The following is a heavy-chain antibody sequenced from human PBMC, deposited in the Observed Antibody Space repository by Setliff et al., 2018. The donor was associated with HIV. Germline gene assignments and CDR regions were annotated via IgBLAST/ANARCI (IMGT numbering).Heavy chain of an antibody. J-gene: IGHJ2*01. CDR1: GYSISSSYW. V-gene: IGHV4-28*01. Sequence: ASETLSLTCVVSGYSISSSYWWGWIRQPPGKGLEWIGWIGYIYKGGSTYYNPSLKSRVTMSEDTSKNQFSLKLRSVTAVDTAVYYCARSDLWFGEADWYFDLWGRGTLVTVSS. D-gene: IGHD3-10*01. CDR2: IYKGGST. CDR3: ARSDLWFGEADWYFDL.